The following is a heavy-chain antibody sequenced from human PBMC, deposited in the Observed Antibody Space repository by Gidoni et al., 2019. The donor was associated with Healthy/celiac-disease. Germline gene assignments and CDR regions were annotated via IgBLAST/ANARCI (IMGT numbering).Heavy chain of an antibody. D-gene: IGHD3-3*01. CDR3: AREQSDDFWSGPGYMDV. V-gene: IGHV3-30*03. CDR1: GVTFSSYG. Sequence: QVQLVESGGGVVQPGRSLRLSCAASGVTFSSYGMHWVRPAPGKGREWVAVRSYDGSNKYYADSVKVRFTISRDNSKNTLYLQMNSLRAEDTAVYYCAREQSDDFWSGPGYMDVWGKGTTVTVSS. CDR2: RSYDGSNK. J-gene: IGHJ6*03.